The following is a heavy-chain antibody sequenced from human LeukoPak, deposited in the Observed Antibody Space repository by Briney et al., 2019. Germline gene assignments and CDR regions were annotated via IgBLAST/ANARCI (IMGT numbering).Heavy chain of an antibody. CDR2: ISYDGSNK. CDR3: ARAEYRYCSSTSCYGFDY. J-gene: IGHJ4*02. CDR1: GFTFSSYA. Sequence: GGSLRLSCAASGFTFSSYAMHWVRQAPGKGLEWVAVISYDGSNKYHADSVKGRFTISRDNSKNTLYLQMNSLRAEDTAVYYCARAEYRYCSSTSCYGFDYWGQGTLVTVSS. D-gene: IGHD2-2*01. V-gene: IGHV3-30-3*01.